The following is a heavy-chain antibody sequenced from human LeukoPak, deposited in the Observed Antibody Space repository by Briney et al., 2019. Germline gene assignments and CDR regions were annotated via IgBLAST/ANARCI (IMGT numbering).Heavy chain of an antibody. D-gene: IGHD1-26*01. CDR3: ARVHSGSYSFDY. V-gene: IGHV4-31*03. CDR1: GGSISSGGYY. Sequence: PSQTLSLTCTVSGGSISSGGYYWSWIRQHPGKGLEWIGYIYYSGSTYYNPSLKSRVTISVDTSKNQFSLKLSSVTAADTAVYYCARVHSGSYSFDYWGQGTLVTVSS. J-gene: IGHJ4*02. CDR2: IYYSGST.